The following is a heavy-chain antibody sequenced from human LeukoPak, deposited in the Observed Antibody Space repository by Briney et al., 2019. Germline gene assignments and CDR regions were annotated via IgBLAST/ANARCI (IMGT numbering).Heavy chain of an antibody. CDR2: ISHAGST. CDR3: ARDMTTTPGAYDY. V-gene: IGHV4-34*01. J-gene: IGHJ4*02. CDR1: GGSFTGYY. Sequence: SETLSLTCAVSGGSFTGYYWSWIRQSPGKGLEWIGEISHAGSTTYNPSLKSRVIISPDTSKNHVSLSLSSLTAADTAVYYCARDMTTTPGAYDYWGQGALVTVSS. D-gene: IGHD4-11*01.